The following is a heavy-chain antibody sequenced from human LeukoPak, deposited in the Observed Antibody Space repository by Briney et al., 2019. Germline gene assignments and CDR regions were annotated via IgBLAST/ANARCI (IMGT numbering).Heavy chain of an antibody. D-gene: IGHD3-22*01. Sequence: PGGSLRLSCTGSGFTFSGYAMSWVRQAPGKGLEWVSAISGSGGSTYYADSVKGRFTISRDNSKNTLYLQMNSLRAEDTAVYYCAGSSGYSGDYWGQGTLVTVSS. CDR3: AGSSGYSGDY. CDR1: GFTFSGYA. J-gene: IGHJ4*02. CDR2: ISGSGGST. V-gene: IGHV3-23*01.